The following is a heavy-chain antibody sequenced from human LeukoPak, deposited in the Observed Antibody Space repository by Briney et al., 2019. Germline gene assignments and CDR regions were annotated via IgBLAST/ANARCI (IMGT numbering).Heavy chain of an antibody. J-gene: IGHJ4*02. Sequence: GGSLRLSCAAPGFAFSSHAMNWVRQAPGKGLEWVSTISGSGGSTYYADSVKGRFTISRDNSKNTLYLQMNSLRAEDTAVYYCAKEAAGYDSSGYSDYWGQGTLVSVSP. CDR2: ISGSGGST. CDR1: GFAFSSHA. V-gene: IGHV3-23*01. CDR3: AKEAAGYDSSGYSDY. D-gene: IGHD3-22*01.